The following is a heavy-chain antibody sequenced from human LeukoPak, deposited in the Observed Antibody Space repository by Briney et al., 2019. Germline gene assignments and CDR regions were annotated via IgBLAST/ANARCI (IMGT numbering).Heavy chain of an antibody. CDR1: GFTFSDFN. D-gene: IGHD4-23*01. Sequence: GGSLSLSCTASGFTFSDFNMHWVRQAPGKGLEWVALVLNDGSNKYYADSVKDRFTISRDNSKNTLYLQMNSLRAEDTAVYYCARVDYGGNSPRFDYWGQGTLVTVSS. CDR2: VLNDGSNK. V-gene: IGHV3-30*04. CDR3: ARVDYGGNSPRFDY. J-gene: IGHJ4*02.